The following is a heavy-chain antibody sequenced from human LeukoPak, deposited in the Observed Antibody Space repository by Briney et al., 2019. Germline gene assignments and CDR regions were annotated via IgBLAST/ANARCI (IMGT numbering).Heavy chain of an antibody. V-gene: IGHV5-51*01. D-gene: IGHD6-13*01. Sequence: GESLKIACKGPGYSFTSYWIGWVRQMPGKGLEWIGIIYLGDSDITYTPSFQSQVTISPDKSISTAYLQWSSLKASDTAMYYCARASSSWNGEIDYWGQGTLVTVSS. J-gene: IGHJ4*02. CDR2: IYLGDSDI. CDR3: ARASSSWNGEIDY. CDR1: GYSFTSYW.